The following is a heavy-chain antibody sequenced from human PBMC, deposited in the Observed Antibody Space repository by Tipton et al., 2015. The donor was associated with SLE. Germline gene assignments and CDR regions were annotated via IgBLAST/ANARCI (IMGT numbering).Heavy chain of an antibody. J-gene: IGHJ3*02. CDR1: GFTFSSYS. Sequence: SLRLSCAASGFTFSSYSMNWVRQAPGKGLEWVSSISSSSSYIYYADSVKGRFTISRDNAKNSLYLQMNSLRAEDTAVYYCARDRPFNLGAFDIRGQGTMVPVSS. CDR3: ARDRPFNLGAFDI. V-gene: IGHV3-21*01. D-gene: IGHD1-26*01. CDR2: ISSSSSYI.